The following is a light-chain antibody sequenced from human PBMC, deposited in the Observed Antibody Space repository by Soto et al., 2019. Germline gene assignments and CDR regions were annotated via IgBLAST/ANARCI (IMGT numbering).Light chain of an antibody. V-gene: IGKV3-20*01. Sequence: EIVLTQSPGTLFLSPGERATLSCRASQSVSSGYLAWYQQKPGQAPRLLIYGASTRATGIPDRFSGSESGTDFPLTSSRVEPEDFAVYYCQQYSSSPSITFGQGTRLEIK. J-gene: IGKJ5*01. CDR3: QQYSSSPSIT. CDR1: QSVSSGY. CDR2: GAS.